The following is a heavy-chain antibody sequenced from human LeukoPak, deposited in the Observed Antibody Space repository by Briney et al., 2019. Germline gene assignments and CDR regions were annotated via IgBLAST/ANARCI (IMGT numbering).Heavy chain of an antibody. J-gene: IGHJ3*02. V-gene: IGHV3-21*01. CDR3: ARRWLQSYAFDI. Sequence: GGSLRLSCAASGFTFSSYNMNWVRQAPGKGLEWVSSISSSSDYIYYADSVKGRFTISRDNAKKSLYLQMNSLRAEDTAVYYCARRWLQSYAFDIWGQGTMVTVSS. D-gene: IGHD5-24*01. CDR1: GFTFSSYN. CDR2: ISSSSDYI.